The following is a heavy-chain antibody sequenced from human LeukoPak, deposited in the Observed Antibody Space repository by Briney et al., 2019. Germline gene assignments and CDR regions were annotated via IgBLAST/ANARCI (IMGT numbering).Heavy chain of an antibody. Sequence: GGSLRLSCAASGFTFSSYSMNWVRQAPGKGLEWVSSISSSSSYIYYADSVKGRFTISRDNAKNSLYLQMSSLRAEDTAVYYCAREFYRSIAAGKLHHWFDPWGQGTLVTVSS. J-gene: IGHJ5*02. CDR3: AREFYRSIAAGKLHHWFDP. D-gene: IGHD6-13*01. CDR1: GFTFSSYS. CDR2: ISSSSSYI. V-gene: IGHV3-21*01.